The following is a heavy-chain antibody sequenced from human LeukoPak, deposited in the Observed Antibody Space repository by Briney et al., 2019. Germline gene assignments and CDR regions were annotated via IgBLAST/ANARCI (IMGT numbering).Heavy chain of an antibody. D-gene: IGHD1-7*01. V-gene: IGHV3-21*01. Sequence: PGGSLRLSCSASGFTFSNYWMNWVRQAPGKGLEWVSSISSSSSYIYYADSVKGRFTISRDNAKNSLYLQMNSLRAEDTAVYYCARDLSGTLEDAFDIWGQGTMVTVSS. CDR2: ISSSSSYI. J-gene: IGHJ3*02. CDR3: ARDLSGTLEDAFDI. CDR1: GFTFSNYW.